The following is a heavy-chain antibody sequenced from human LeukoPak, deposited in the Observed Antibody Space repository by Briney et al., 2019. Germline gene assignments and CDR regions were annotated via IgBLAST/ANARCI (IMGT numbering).Heavy chain of an antibody. CDR3: ARGPGIAAAGPNTDY. Sequence: SQTLSLTCTVSGGSISSGDYYWSWIRQPPGKGLEWIGYIYYSGSTNYNPSLKSRVTISVDTSKNQFSLKLSSVTAADTAVYYCARGPGIAAAGPNTDYWGQGTLVTVSS. CDR1: GGSISSGDYY. J-gene: IGHJ4*02. D-gene: IGHD6-13*01. CDR2: IYYSGST. V-gene: IGHV4-61*08.